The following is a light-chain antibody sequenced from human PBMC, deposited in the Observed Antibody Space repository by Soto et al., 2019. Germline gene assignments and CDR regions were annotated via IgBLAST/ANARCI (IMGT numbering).Light chain of an antibody. J-gene: IGKJ3*01. CDR2: DAT. CDR1: QSVSSY. V-gene: IGKV3-11*01. Sequence: EIVLTQSPATLSLSPGERATLSCRASQSVSSYEAWYQQKTGKAPSLLNYDATNRGTAIPARFSGSGSGTDFTLTIISFEAEDCAVYYCQQRSNWPPVTFGPGTKVDIK. CDR3: QQRSNWPPVT.